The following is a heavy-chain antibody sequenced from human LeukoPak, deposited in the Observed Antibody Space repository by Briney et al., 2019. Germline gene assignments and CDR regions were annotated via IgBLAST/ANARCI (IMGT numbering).Heavy chain of an antibody. CDR2: ISGYETST. J-gene: IGHJ4*02. D-gene: IGHD1/OR15-1a*01. CDR3: ARDRAESNWTNHTLFDS. CDR1: GFTFRDHW. V-gene: IGHV3-74*01. Sequence: PGGSLRLSCEASGFTFRDHWMHWVRQVPGKGLVWVSRISGYETSTAYADSVKGRFTISRDNARNTLYLQMNSLRVEDTAIYYCARDRAESNWTNHTLFDSWGQGTPVTVSS.